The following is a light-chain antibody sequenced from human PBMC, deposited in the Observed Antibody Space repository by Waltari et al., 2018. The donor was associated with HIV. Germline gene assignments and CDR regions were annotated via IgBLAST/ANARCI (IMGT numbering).Light chain of an antibody. Sequence: QSVLTQPPSASAPPGQRVTISCSGSSSNIGNYYVYWYQQLPGAPPNFPIFRNNRRPSGVPDRFSGSKSGTSASLAISGLRSEDEADYYCATWDDSLSGVVFGGGTKLTVL. CDR1: SSNIGNYY. J-gene: IGLJ2*01. CDR3: ATWDDSLSGVV. V-gene: IGLV1-47*01. CDR2: RNN.